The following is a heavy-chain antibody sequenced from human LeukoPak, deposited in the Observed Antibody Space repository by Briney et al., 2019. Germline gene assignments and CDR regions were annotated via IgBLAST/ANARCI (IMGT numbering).Heavy chain of an antibody. CDR1: GFTFSGYY. D-gene: IGHD3-3*01. V-gene: IGHV3-11*04. Sequence: GGSLRLSCAASGFTFSGYYMSWVRQAPGKGLEGVSYISTSGSTLYYADSVKGRFTISRDNAKNSLYLQMNSLRAEDTAVYYCARDGPPGVVALGYWGQGTLVTVSS. J-gene: IGHJ4*02. CDR3: ARDGPPGVVALGY. CDR2: ISTSGSTL.